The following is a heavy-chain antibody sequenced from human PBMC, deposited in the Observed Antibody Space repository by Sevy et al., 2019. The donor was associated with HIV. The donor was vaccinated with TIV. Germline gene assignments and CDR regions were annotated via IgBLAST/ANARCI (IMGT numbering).Heavy chain of an antibody. CDR1: GFSFSTYW. CDR2: IKQDESEK. Sequence: GGSLRLSCAASGFSFSTYWMHWVRQAPGKGLEWVANIKQDESEKYYVAYVKGRFTSSRDNAKNSVYLEMNSLRPEDTAIYYCAKGNSSSFDYWGQGTLVTVSS. J-gene: IGHJ4*02. D-gene: IGHD3-22*01. CDR3: AKGNSSSFDY. V-gene: IGHV3-7*01.